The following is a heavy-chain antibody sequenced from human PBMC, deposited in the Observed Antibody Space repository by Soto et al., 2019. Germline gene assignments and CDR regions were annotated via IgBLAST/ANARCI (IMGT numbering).Heavy chain of an antibody. J-gene: IGHJ4*02. D-gene: IGHD6-25*01. Sequence: ITTGVVVGGIRQPPGQAPEWLALIYWDDDKRYSPSLKSRLTITKDTSKNQVVLTMTNMDPVDTGTYYVLHSHQRILYSFDYWGQGTPVTVSS. V-gene: IGHV2-5*02. CDR2: IYWDDDK. CDR3: LHSHQRILYSFDY. CDR1: ITTGVV.